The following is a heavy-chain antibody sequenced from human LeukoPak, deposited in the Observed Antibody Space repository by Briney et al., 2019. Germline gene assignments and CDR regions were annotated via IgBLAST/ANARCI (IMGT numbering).Heavy chain of an antibody. CDR3: ARDPLYYYDSSGYYPRYFDL. V-gene: IGHV1-2*02. CDR2: INPNSGGT. CDR1: GYTFTGYY. Sequence: GASVTVSCKASGYTFTGYYMHWVRQAPGQGLEWMGWINPNSGGTNYAQKFQGRVTMTRDTSISTAYMELSRLRSDDTAVYYCARDPLYYYDSSGYYPRYFDLWGRGTLVTVSS. D-gene: IGHD3-22*01. J-gene: IGHJ2*01.